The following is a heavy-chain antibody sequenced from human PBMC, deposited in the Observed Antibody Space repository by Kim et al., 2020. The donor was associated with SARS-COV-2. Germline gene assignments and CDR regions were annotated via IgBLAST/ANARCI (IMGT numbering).Heavy chain of an antibody. CDR3: ASDNGSGWYRPTDY. V-gene: IGHV3-66*01. Sequence: ADYVKGSFTMSRDKCKKTLYLQMNSLRAESTAVYYCASDNGSGWYRPTDYWGQGTLVTVSS. J-gene: IGHJ4*02. D-gene: IGHD6-19*01.